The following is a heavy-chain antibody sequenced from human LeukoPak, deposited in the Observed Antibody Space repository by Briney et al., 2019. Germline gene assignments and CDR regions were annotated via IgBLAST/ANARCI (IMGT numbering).Heavy chain of an antibody. CDR1: GYTFTSYT. J-gene: IGHJ5*02. D-gene: IGHD3-10*01. V-gene: IGHV1-3*03. Sequence: GASVKVSCKASGYTFTSYTMHWVRQAPGQRLEWMGWFNTGNGNTKYSQEFQGRVTITRDTSASTAYMELSSLRSEDMAVYYCARGAKFRSYGSGTYYTSLPFDPWGQGTLVTVSS. CDR3: ARGAKFRSYGSGTYYTSLPFDP. CDR2: FNTGNGNT.